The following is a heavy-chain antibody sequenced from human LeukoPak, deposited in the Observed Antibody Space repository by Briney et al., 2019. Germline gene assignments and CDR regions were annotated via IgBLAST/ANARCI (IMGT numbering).Heavy chain of an antibody. CDR1: GGSISSYY. Sequence: SETLSLTCTVSGGSISSYYWSWIRQPPGKGLEWIGYIYYSGSTNYNPSLKSRVTISVDTSKNQFSPKLSSVTAADAAVYYCARPRRGIAARVDYWGQGTLVTVSS. D-gene: IGHD6-6*01. V-gene: IGHV4-59*01. CDR3: ARPRRGIAARVDY. CDR2: IYYSGST. J-gene: IGHJ4*02.